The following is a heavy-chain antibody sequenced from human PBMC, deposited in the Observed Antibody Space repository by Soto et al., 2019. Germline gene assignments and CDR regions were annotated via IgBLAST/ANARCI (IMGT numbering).Heavy chain of an antibody. CDR2: ISSSSSTI. Sequence: GSLRLSCAASGFTFSSYSMNWVRQAPGKGLEWVSYISSSSSTIYYADSVKGRFTISRDNAKNSLYLQMNSLRDEDTAVYYCARSRGDYRAGYYYGMDVWGQGTTVTVSS. D-gene: IGHD4-17*01. CDR1: GFTFSSYS. CDR3: ARSRGDYRAGYYYGMDV. J-gene: IGHJ6*02. V-gene: IGHV3-48*02.